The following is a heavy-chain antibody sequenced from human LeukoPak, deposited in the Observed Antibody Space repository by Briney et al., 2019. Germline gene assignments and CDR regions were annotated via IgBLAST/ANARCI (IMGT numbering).Heavy chain of an antibody. Sequence: GGSLRLSCAASGFTFSSYGMHWVRQAPGGGLEWVSGISGDGYSTYYADSVKGRFAISRDNSKSTLYLQMNSLRAEDTAVYYCAKDFGRNLGGPGYWGRGTRVTVSS. D-gene: IGHD3-10*01. CDR1: GFTFSSYG. CDR3: AKDFGRNLGGPGY. V-gene: IGHV3-23*01. CDR2: ISGDGYST. J-gene: IGHJ4*02.